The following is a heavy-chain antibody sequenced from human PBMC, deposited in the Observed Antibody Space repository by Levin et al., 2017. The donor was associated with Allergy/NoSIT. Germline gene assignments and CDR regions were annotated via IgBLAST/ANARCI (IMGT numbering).Heavy chain of an antibody. V-gene: IGHV3-48*01. D-gene: IGHD6-13*01. CDR1: GYTFSSYS. CDR2: ISSSSSTI. CDR3: ARDGVGAAGTMILEGGYFDY. Sequence: AGGSLRLSCAASGYTFSSYSMNWVRQAPGKGLEWVSYISSSSSTIYYADSVKGRFTISRDNAKNSLYLQMNSLRAEDTAVYYCARDGVGAAGTMILEGGYFDYWGQGTLVTVSS. J-gene: IGHJ4*02.